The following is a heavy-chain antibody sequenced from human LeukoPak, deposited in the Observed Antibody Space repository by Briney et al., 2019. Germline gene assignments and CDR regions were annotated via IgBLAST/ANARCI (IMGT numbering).Heavy chain of an antibody. CDR2: IIPIFGTV. Sequence: SVKVSCKAPGGTFSSYTDSWVRQAPGQGLEWMGGIIPIFGTVNYAQKFQGRLTITADESTSTGYMELSSLRSDDTAVYYCARGLRADHYYHGMEVWGQGTTVTVSS. J-gene: IGHJ6*02. CDR1: GGTFSSYT. CDR3: ARGLRADHYYHGMEV. V-gene: IGHV1-69*13.